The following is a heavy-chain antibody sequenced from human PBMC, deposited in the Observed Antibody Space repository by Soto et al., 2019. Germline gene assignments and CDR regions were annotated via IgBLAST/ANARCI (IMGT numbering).Heavy chain of an antibody. J-gene: IGHJ3*02. V-gene: IGHV4-34*01. Sequence: PSETLSLTCAVYGGSFSGYYWSWIRQPPGKGLEWIGEINHSGSTNYNPSLKSRVTISVDTSKNQFSLKLSSVTAADTAAYYCARGQGSSWYLGAFDIWGQGTMVTVSS. CDR1: GGSFSGYY. CDR2: INHSGST. D-gene: IGHD6-13*01. CDR3: ARGQGSSWYLGAFDI.